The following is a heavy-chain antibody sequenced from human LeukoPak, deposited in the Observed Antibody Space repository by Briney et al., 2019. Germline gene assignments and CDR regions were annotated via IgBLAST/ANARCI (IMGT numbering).Heavy chain of an antibody. D-gene: IGHD4-23*01. CDR1: GYTFTGYY. J-gene: IGHJ4*02. CDR3: ARTGDYSGSFDY. Sequence: ASVKVSCKASGYTFTGYYMHWVRQAPGQGLEWMGWINPNSGGTNYAQKFQGRVTMTRDSSISTAYMELSRLRSDDTAVYYCARTGDYSGSFDYWGQGTLVTVSS. CDR2: INPNSGGT. V-gene: IGHV1-2*02.